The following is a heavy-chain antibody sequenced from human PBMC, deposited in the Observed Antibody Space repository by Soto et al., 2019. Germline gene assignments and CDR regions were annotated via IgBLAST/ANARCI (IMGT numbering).Heavy chain of an antibody. D-gene: IGHD3-9*01. J-gene: IGHJ4*02. CDR1: GFTFSYYG. Sequence: QVQLVESGGGVVQPGRSLRLSCAASGFTFSYYGMHWVRQAPGKGLEWVAVISHDGSNKYYADSVKGRFTISRDNSKNTLYLQLNSLRAEDTAVYYCAKDRGYFDWLLSPRFDYWGQGTLVTVSS. V-gene: IGHV3-30*18. CDR2: ISHDGSNK. CDR3: AKDRGYFDWLLSPRFDY.